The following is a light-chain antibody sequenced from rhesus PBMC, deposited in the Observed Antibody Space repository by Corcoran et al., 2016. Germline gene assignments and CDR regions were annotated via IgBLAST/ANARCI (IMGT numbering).Light chain of an antibody. J-gene: IGKJ1*01. CDR2: GAS. Sequence: DIQVTQSPSSLSASVGATVTIPCRASQVISRYLNCFKQKPGKAHKLLSYGASSLELGVPSRFSGSGCGTECTLIISSLQPEDFAVYYCLQHNSYPWTFGQGTKVEI. V-gene: IGKV1-28*01. CDR1: QVISRY. CDR3: LQHNSYPWT.